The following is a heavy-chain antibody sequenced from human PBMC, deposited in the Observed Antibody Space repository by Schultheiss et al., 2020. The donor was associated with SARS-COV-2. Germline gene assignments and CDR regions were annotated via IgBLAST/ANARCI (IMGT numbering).Heavy chain of an antibody. CDR2: ISTYNANT. V-gene: IGHV1-18*01. CDR3: APGKLSAFGYYYYGMDV. CDR1: GYTFTNYG. Sequence: ASVKVSCKASGYTFTNYGISWVRQAPGQGLEWMGRISTYNANTDFAQKFQGRVTITADKSTSTAYMELSSLRSEDTAVYYCAPGKLSAFGYYYYGMDVWGQGTTVTVSS. D-gene: IGHD3-10*01. J-gene: IGHJ6*02.